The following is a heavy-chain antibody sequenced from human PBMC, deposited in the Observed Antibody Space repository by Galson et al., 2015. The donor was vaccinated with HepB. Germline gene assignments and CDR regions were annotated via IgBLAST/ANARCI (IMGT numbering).Heavy chain of an antibody. D-gene: IGHD3-3*01. CDR3: AKSGRITIFKYYYYYMDV. CDR1: GFTFSSYA. J-gene: IGHJ6*03. V-gene: IGHV3-23*01. CDR2: ISGSGGST. Sequence: SLRLSCAASGFTFSSYAMSWVRQAPGKGLEWVSAISGSGGSTYYADSVKGRFTISRDNSKNTLYLQMNSLRAEDTAVYYCAKSGRITIFKYYYYYMDVWGKGTTVTVSS.